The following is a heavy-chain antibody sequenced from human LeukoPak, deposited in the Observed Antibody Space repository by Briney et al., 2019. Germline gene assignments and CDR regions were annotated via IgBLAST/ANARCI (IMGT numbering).Heavy chain of an antibody. Sequence: ASVTVSCKASGYTFTSYDINWVRQATGQGLEWMGWMNPNSGNTGYAQKFQGRVTMTRNTSISTAYMELSSLRSEDTAVYYCARYSDYDFWSGRSKYYYGMDVWGQGTTVTVSS. CDR3: ARYSDYDFWSGRSKYYYGMDV. J-gene: IGHJ6*02. V-gene: IGHV1-8*01. CDR2: MNPNSGNT. CDR1: GYTFTSYD. D-gene: IGHD3-3*01.